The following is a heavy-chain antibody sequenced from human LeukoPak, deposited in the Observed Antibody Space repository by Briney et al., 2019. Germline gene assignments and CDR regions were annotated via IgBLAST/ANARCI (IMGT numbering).Heavy chain of an antibody. CDR2: IKSKTDGGTT. D-gene: IGHD1/OR15-1a*01. Sequence: GGSLRLSCAAPGFTFSNAWMSWVRQAPGKGLEWVGRIKSKTDGGTTDYAAPVKGRFTISRDDSKNTLYLQMNSLKTEDTAVYYCTTASKTPNNYYYYGMDVWGQGTTVTVSS. CDR3: TTASKTPNNYYYYGMDV. V-gene: IGHV3-15*01. CDR1: GFTFSNAW. J-gene: IGHJ6*02.